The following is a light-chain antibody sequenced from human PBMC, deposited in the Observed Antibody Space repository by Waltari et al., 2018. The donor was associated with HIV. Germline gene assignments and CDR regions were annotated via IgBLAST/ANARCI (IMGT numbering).Light chain of an antibody. J-gene: IGKJ1*01. V-gene: IGKV3-20*01. CDR3: QRYGRSRT. CDR1: QSVSSTS. CDR2: SVS. Sequence: IVLTQSPGTLSLSPGEKATLSCRASQSVSSTSLAWYQQKPGQSPRLLIYSVSTRANGIPDRFSGSGSGTDFSLTISRLEPEDFAVYYCQRYGRSRTFGQGTKVEIK.